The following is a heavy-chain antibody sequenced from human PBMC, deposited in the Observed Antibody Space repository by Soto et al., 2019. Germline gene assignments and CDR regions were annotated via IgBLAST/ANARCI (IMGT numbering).Heavy chain of an antibody. D-gene: IGHD3-10*01. Sequence: QVQLVESGGGVVQPGRSQRLSCAASGFTFSSYGMHWVRQAPGKGLEWVALISYDGSNKYYADSVKGRFTISRDNSKNTLYLQMNSLRPEDTAVYYCAKSRMPYYASCLGYWGQGTLVTVSS. CDR1: GFTFSSYG. J-gene: IGHJ4*02. V-gene: IGHV3-30*18. CDR2: ISYDGSNK. CDR3: AKSRMPYYASCLGY.